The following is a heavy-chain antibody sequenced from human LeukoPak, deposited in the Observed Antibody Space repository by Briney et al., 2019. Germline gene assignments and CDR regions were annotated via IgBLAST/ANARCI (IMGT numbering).Heavy chain of an antibody. CDR1: GGSISSSSYY. Sequence: SETLSLTCTVSGGSISSSSYYWGWIRQPPGKGPEWIGYIYYSGSTSYNPSLKSRVTISVDTSKNQFSLKLSSVTAADTAVYYCVRDHYYDSSGYTFRHWGQGTLVTVSS. V-gene: IGHV4-61*01. CDR2: IYYSGST. D-gene: IGHD3-22*01. J-gene: IGHJ1*01. CDR3: VRDHYYDSSGYTFRH.